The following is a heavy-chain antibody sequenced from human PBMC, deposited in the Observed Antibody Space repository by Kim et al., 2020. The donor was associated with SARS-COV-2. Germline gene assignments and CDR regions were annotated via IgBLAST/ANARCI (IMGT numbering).Heavy chain of an antibody. Sequence: GGSLRLSCAASGFTFGDYAMHWVRQAPGKGLEWVSGISWNSGSIGYADSVKGRFTISRDNAKNSLYLQMNSLRAEDTALYYCAKDISAGGDFWSGYYFSYFDYWGQGTLVTVSS. CDR2: ISWNSGSI. V-gene: IGHV3-9*01. CDR1: GFTFGDYA. D-gene: IGHD3-3*01. J-gene: IGHJ4*02. CDR3: AKDISAGGDFWSGYYFSYFDY.